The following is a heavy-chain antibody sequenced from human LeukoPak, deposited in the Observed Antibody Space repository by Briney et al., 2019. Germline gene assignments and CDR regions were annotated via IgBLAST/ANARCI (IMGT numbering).Heavy chain of an antibody. D-gene: IGHD2-8*01. V-gene: IGHV4-34*01. CDR2: INHSGST. J-gene: IGHJ4*02. CDR3: ARAPLYCTNGVCLDYFDY. CDR1: GGSFSGYY. Sequence: SETLSLTCAVYGGSFSGYYWSWIRQPPGKGLEWIGEINHSGSTNYNPSLKSRVTIPVDTSKNQFSLKLSSVTAADTAVYYCARAPLYCTNGVCLDYFDYWGQGTLVTVSS.